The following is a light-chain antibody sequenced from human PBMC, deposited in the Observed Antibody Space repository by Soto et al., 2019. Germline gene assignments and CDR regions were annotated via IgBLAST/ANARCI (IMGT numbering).Light chain of an antibody. J-gene: IGKJ1*01. V-gene: IGKV1-5*01. CDR2: TTS. CDR3: QHYKSYPWT. CDR1: QSISIY. Sequence: IQITQSPSTLCASVGDRVTITCRASQSISIYLNWYQQKPGKAPQLLIHTTSTLQSGVPSRFRGSGSGTEFTLTISSLQPDDFATYYCQHYKSYPWTFGEGTKVDIK.